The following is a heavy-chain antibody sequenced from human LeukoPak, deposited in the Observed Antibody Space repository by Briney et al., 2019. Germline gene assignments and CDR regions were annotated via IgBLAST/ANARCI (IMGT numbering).Heavy chain of an antibody. J-gene: IGHJ6*03. CDR3: ARTYYDFWSGYYPAYYYMDV. V-gene: IGHV4-59*11. D-gene: IGHD3-3*01. Sequence: SEPLSLPCTVWGGSISSHYWSWLRQPPGKGLEWIGYIYYSGSTNYNPSLKSRVTISVDTSKNQFSLKLSSVTAADTAVYYCARTYYDFWSGYYPAYYYMDVWGKGTTVTVSS. CDR1: GGSISSHY. CDR2: IYYSGST.